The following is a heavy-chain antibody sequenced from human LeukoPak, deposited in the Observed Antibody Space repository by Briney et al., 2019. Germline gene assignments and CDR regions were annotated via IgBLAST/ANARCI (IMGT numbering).Heavy chain of an antibody. D-gene: IGHD4-23*01. J-gene: IGHJ4*02. CDR2: INTNTGNP. CDR1: GYTFTSYA. CDR3: ASAGDYGGNSNYYFDY. Sequence: ASVKVSCKASGYTFTSYAMNWVRQAPGQWLEWMGWINTNTGNPTYAQGFTGRFVFSLDTSVSTAYLQISSLKAEDTAVYYCASAGDYGGNSNYYFDYWGQGTLVTVSS. V-gene: IGHV7-4-1*02.